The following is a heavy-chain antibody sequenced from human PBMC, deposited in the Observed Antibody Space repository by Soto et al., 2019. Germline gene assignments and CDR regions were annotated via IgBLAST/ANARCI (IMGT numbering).Heavy chain of an antibody. J-gene: IGHJ4*02. D-gene: IGHD1-1*01. V-gene: IGHV4-34*01. CDR1: GGSFSGYY. CDR2: INHSGST. Sequence: PSETLSLTCAVYGGSFSGYYWSWIRQPPGKGLEWIGEINHSGSTNYNPSPKSRVTISVDTSRNQFSMKLRSVTAADTAIYYCAMEGQDYYFDKWGQGIQVTVSS. CDR3: AMEGQDYYFDK.